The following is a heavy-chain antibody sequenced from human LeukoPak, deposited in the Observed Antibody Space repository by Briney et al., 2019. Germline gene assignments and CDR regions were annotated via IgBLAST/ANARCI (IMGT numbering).Heavy chain of an antibody. J-gene: IGHJ5*02. CDR1: GFTFDDYA. Sequence: PGGSLRLSCAASGFTFDDYAMHWVRQAPGKGLEWVSGISWNSGSIGYADSVKGRFTISRDNSKNTLYLQMNSLRAEDTAVYYCAKTAYSSSWYDWFDPWGQGTLVTVSS. CDR3: AKTAYSSSWYDWFDP. CDR2: ISWNSGSI. V-gene: IGHV3-9*01. D-gene: IGHD6-13*01.